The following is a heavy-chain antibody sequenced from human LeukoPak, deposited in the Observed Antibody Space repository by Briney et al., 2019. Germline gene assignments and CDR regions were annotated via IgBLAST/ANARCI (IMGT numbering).Heavy chain of an antibody. V-gene: IGHV3-30*18. J-gene: IGHJ4*02. D-gene: IGHD7-27*01. Sequence: PGGSLRLSCAASGFTFSSYGMHWVRQAPGKGLEWVAVISYDGSNKCYADSVKGRFTISRDNSKNTLYLQMNSLRAEDTAVYYCAKDLGIDYWGQGTLVTVSS. CDR2: ISYDGSNK. CDR1: GFTFSSYG. CDR3: AKDLGIDY.